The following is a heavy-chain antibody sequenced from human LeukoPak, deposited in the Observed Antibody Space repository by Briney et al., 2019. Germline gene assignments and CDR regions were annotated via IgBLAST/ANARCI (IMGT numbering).Heavy chain of an antibody. CDR2: IYPRDGST. CDR3: ARDQEAFDY. V-gene: IGHV1-46*01. CDR1: GFVFTSYG. J-gene: IGHJ4*02. Sequence: ASVKVSCKASGFVFTSYGFTWVRQAPGQGLEWMGMIYPRDGSTSYAQKFQGRVTVTRDTSTSTVHMELSGLRSEDTAVYYCARDQEAFDYWGQGTLVTVSS.